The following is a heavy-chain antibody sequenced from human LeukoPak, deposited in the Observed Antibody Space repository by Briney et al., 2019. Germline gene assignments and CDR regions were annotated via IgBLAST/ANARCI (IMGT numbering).Heavy chain of an antibody. CDR2: ISTYDGNT. J-gene: IGHJ3*02. Sequence: GASVKVSCKASGYSFVLHGISWVRQAPGQGLEWMGWISTYDGNTEYAQNFQGRVSMTIDTSTSTAYMDLRSLRSDDTAVYYCAREMIVVVALSLPHDAFDIWGQGTMVTVSS. CDR3: AREMIVVVALSLPHDAFDI. D-gene: IGHD3-22*01. V-gene: IGHV1-18*01. CDR1: GYSFVLHG.